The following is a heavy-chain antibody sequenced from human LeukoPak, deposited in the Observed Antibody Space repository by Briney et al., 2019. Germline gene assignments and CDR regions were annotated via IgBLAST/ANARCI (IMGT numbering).Heavy chain of an antibody. Sequence: SVKVSCKASGGTFSSYAISWVRQAPGQGLEWMGGIIPIFGTANYAQKFQGRVTITADESTSTAYMELSSLRSEDTAVYYCASRFSRWVGAFDIWGQGTMVTVSS. J-gene: IGHJ3*02. CDR1: GGTFSSYA. V-gene: IGHV1-69*01. CDR2: IIPIFGTA. CDR3: ASRFSRWVGAFDI. D-gene: IGHD6-19*01.